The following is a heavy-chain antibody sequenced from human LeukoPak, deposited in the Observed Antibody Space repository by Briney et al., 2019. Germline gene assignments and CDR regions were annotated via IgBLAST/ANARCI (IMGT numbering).Heavy chain of an antibody. CDR1: GFTVSSNY. CDR3: AKGYYYGSGSYFCDY. D-gene: IGHD3-10*01. CDR2: IYSGGST. J-gene: IGHJ4*02. Sequence: PGGSLRLSCAASGFTVSSNYMSWVRQAPGKGLEWVSVIYSGGSTYYADSVKGRFTISRDNSKNTLYLQMNSLRAEDMAVYYCAKGYYYGSGSYFCDYWGQGTLVTVSS. V-gene: IGHV3-66*01.